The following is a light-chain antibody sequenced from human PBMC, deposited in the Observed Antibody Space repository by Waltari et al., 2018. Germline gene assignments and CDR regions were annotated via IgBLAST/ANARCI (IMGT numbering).Light chain of an antibody. CDR2: DST. J-gene: IGLJ3*02. V-gene: IGLV3-21*02. Sequence: VLTQPLSMSVTPGQTARMTCWGSNLGGKRVHWYQQRPGQAPVLVVHDSTDRPSGIPERFSGSISANTAVLTISRVEVVDEADYYCQVWESSSDQGVFGRGTKLTVL. CDR3: QVWESSSDQGV. CDR1: NLGGKR.